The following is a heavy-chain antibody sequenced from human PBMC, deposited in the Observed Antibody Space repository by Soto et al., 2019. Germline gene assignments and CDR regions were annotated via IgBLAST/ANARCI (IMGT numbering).Heavy chain of an antibody. CDR3: ASLCSSTSCYLDY. V-gene: IGHV4-34*01. Sequence: SETLSLTCAVYGGSFSSYYWSWIRQPPGKGLEWIGEINHSGSTNYNPSLKSRVTISVDTSKNQFSLKLSSVTAADTAVYYCASLCSSTSCYLDYWGQGTLVTVSS. CDR1: GGSFSSYY. D-gene: IGHD2-2*01. J-gene: IGHJ4*02. CDR2: INHSGST.